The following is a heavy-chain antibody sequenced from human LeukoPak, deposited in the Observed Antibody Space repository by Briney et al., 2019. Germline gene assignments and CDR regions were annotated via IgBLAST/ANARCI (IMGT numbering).Heavy chain of an antibody. CDR1: GFTLSSYS. CDR3: AREYHSSSWYP. V-gene: IGHV3-21*01. CDR2: ITSSSSYI. D-gene: IGHD6-13*01. Sequence: GGSLRLSCTASGFTLSSYSMNWVRQAPGKGLEWVSSITSSSSYIYYGDSVKGRFTISRDNARNSLYLQMNSLRAEDTAVYYCAREYHSSSWYPWGQGTLVTVSS. J-gene: IGHJ5*02.